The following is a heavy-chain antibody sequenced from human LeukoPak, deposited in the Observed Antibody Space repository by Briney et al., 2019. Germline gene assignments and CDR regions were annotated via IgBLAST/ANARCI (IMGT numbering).Heavy chain of an antibody. D-gene: IGHD2-2*01. J-gene: IGHJ2*01. V-gene: IGHV3-23*01. CDR2: ISGSVGST. CDR1: GFTFSSFA. Sequence: PGGSLRLSGAASGFTFSSFAMSWVGRAPGKGRGGASAISGSVGSTYYADSVKGRFTISRDNSKNTLYLQMNSLRAEDTAVYYCAKAVSVFCVYQLLSCGYFDLWGRGTLVTVSS. CDR3: AKAVSVFCVYQLLSCGYFDL.